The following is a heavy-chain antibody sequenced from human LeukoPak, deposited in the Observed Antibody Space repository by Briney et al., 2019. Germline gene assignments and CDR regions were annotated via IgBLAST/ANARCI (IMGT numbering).Heavy chain of an antibody. D-gene: IGHD4-17*01. CDR3: AKGTTVTTFYYYGMDV. CDR2: IWYDGSNK. J-gene: IGHJ6*02. V-gene: IGHV3-33*06. CDR1: GFTFSSYG. Sequence: PGGSLRLSCAASGFTFSSYGMHWVRQAPGKGLEWVAVIWYDGSNKYYADSVKGRFTISRDNSKNTLYLQMNSLRAEDTAVYYCAKGTTVTTFYYYGMDVWGQGTTVTVSS.